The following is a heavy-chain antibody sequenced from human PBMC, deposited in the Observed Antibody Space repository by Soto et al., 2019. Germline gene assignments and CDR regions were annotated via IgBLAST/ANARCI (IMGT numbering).Heavy chain of an antibody. CDR2: ISHDGNKK. J-gene: IGHJ3*01. V-gene: IGHV3-30-3*01. CDR1: GFIFSSYS. Sequence: QVQLVESGGGVVRPGRSLRLSCAASGFIFSSYSMNWVRQAPGKGLEWVAVISHDGNKKYYADSVEGRFTISRDNSKNTLYLHMSSLRPEDTAVYYCEDLRVFDWGKGTMVTVSP. CDR3: EDLRVFD. D-gene: IGHD3-3*01.